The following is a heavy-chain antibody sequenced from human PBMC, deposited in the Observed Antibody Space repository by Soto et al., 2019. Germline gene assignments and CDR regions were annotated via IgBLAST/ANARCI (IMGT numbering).Heavy chain of an antibody. CDR2: ISSSSSTI. CDR3: ARHPERIAQIGWFDP. V-gene: IGHV3-48*01. CDR1: GFTFSSYA. Sequence: GGSLRLSCAASGFTFSSYAMSWARQAPGKGLEWVSYISSSSSTIYYADSVKGRFTISRDNAKNSLYLQMNSLRAEDTAVYYCARHPERIAQIGWFDPWGQGTLVTVSS. J-gene: IGHJ5*02. D-gene: IGHD6-13*01.